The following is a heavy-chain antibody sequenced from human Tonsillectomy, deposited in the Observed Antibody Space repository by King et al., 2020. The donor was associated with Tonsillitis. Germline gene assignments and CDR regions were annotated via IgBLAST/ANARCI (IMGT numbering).Heavy chain of an antibody. CDR1: GFTFGDYG. Sequence: VQLVESGGGVVRPGGSLRLSCAASGFTFGDYGMNWVRQAPGKGLEWVSGINGNGGSTGYADSVKGRFTISRDNAKNTLYLQVNSLRAEDTALYYCARGSARGGYSGYDLRPAGYWGQGTLVTVSS. D-gene: IGHD5-12*01. J-gene: IGHJ4*02. CDR2: INGNGGST. V-gene: IGHV3-20*04. CDR3: ARGSARGGYSGYDLRPAGY.